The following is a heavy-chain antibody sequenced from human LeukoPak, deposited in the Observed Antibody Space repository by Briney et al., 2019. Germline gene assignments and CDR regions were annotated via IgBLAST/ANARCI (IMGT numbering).Heavy chain of an antibody. Sequence: GRSLRLSCAASGFTFDDYAMHWVRQAPGKGLEWVSGISWNSGSIGYADSVKSRFTISRDNAKNSLYLQMNSLRAEDTAVYYCARDLYGSGSYGMDVWGQGTTVTVSS. D-gene: IGHD3-10*01. J-gene: IGHJ6*02. V-gene: IGHV3-9*01. CDR1: GFTFDDYA. CDR2: ISWNSGSI. CDR3: ARDLYGSGSYGMDV.